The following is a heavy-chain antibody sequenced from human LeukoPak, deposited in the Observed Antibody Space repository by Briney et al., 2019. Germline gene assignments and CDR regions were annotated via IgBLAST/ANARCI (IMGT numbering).Heavy chain of an antibody. CDR3: ARDGPTSVL. J-gene: IGHJ4*02. V-gene: IGHV4-31*03. Sequence: PSETLSLTCTVSGASISSGGYYWSWIRQQPGKGLEWIGYSHYSGTTYYNTSHKSRVAISVDTSKNQFSLKLSSVTAANTAVYYCARDGPTSVLWGQGTLVTVSS. CDR1: GASISSGGYY. CDR2: SHYSGTT. D-gene: IGHD1-1*01.